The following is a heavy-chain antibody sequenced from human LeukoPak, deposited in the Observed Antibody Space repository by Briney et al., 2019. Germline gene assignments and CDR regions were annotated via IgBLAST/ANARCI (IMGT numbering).Heavy chain of an antibody. J-gene: IGHJ5*02. CDR2: INSDGSST. D-gene: IGHD2-21*01. CDR3: ARTNSGGFDP. Sequence: GGSLRLSCTASGFTFSRYWMPWVRQAPGKGLVWVSLINSDGSSTNYADSVKGRFTISRDNAKNTVYLQMNSLRAEDTAVYYCARTNSGGFDPWGQGTLVTVSS. V-gene: IGHV3-74*01. CDR1: GFTFSRYW.